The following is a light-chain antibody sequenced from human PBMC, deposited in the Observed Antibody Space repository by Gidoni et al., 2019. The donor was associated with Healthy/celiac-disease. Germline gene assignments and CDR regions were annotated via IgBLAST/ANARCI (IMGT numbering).Light chain of an antibody. CDR1: KLGDNY. CDR3: QAWDSSCWV. J-gene: IGLJ3*02. CDR2: QDS. V-gene: IGLV3-1*01. Sequence: SYELTQPPSVSVSPGQTASITCSGDKLGDNYACWYQQKPGQSPVLVIYQDSKRPSGIPERLSGSNSGNTATLTISGTQAMDEADYYCQAWDSSCWVFGGGTKLTAL.